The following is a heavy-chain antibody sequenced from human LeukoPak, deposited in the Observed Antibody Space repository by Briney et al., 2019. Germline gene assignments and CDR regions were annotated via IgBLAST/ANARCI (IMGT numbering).Heavy chain of an antibody. Sequence: GRSLRLSCAASGFTFSSYAMSWVRQAPGKGLEWVSAISGSGGSTYYADSVKGRFTISRDNSKNTLYLQMNSLRAEDTAVYYCAKEGYYDFWSGYYTGRVYWGQGTLVTVSS. CDR1: GFTFSSYA. D-gene: IGHD3-3*01. V-gene: IGHV3-23*01. J-gene: IGHJ4*02. CDR2: ISGSGGST. CDR3: AKEGYYDFWSGYYTGRVY.